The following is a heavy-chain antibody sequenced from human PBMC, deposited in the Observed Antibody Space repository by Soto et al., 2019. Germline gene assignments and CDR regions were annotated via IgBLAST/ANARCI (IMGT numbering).Heavy chain of an antibody. CDR2: INHSGST. CDR3: ARGISVMDAPDKYFFDS. V-gene: IGHV4-34*01. Sequence: TSPTLSLTCAVYGGSFSDYYWTWIRQPPEKGLEWSGEINHSGSTNQNPALKSRVSISADTSKNQFSLKLRSVAAADTAVYYCARGISVMDAPDKYFFDSWSLGTLVT. CDR1: GGSFSDYY. J-gene: IGHJ4*02. D-gene: IGHD3-9*01.